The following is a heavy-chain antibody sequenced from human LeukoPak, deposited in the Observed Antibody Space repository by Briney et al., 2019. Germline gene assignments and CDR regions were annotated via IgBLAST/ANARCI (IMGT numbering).Heavy chain of an antibody. CDR2: IYTSGST. Sequence: SQTLSLTCTVSGGSISSGSYYWSRIRQPAGKGLEWIGRIYTSGSTNYNPSLKSRVTISVDTSKNQFSLKLGSVTAADTAVYYCARGKRGGWYFDYWGQGTLVTVSS. CDR1: GGSISSGSYY. CDR3: ARGKRGGWYFDY. J-gene: IGHJ4*02. D-gene: IGHD6-19*01. V-gene: IGHV4-61*02.